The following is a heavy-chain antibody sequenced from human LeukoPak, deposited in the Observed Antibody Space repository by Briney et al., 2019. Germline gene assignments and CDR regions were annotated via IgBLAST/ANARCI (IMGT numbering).Heavy chain of an antibody. Sequence: SETLSLTCTVSGGSISSSNYYWGWIRQPPGKGLEWIGNIYYSGSTYYNPSLKSRVTISVDTSKNHFSLKLSSVTAADTAVYYCARQHSSGWYTFDYWGQGTLVTVSS. J-gene: IGHJ4*02. V-gene: IGHV4-39*02. CDR3: ARQHSSGWYTFDY. D-gene: IGHD6-19*01. CDR2: IYYSGST. CDR1: GGSISSSNYY.